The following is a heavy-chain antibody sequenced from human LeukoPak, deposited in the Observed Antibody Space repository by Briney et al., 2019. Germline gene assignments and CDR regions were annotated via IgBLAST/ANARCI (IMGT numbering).Heavy chain of an antibody. Sequence: GGSLRLSCAASGFTFSNYWMHWVRQAPGKGLVWVSVISSDGTTTAYADSAKGRFTISRDNAKNTLYLQMNSLRAEDTAIYYCVKDGGKSFSTTYDYWGQGTLVTVSS. V-gene: IGHV3-74*01. J-gene: IGHJ4*02. CDR1: GFTFSNYW. CDR3: VKDGGKSFSTTYDY. D-gene: IGHD2-15*01. CDR2: ISSDGTTT.